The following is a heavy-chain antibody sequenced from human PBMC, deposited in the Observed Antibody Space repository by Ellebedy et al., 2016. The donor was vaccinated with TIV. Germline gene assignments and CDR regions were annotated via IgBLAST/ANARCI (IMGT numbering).Heavy chain of an antibody. CDR3: ARDMDVELGSSGYYTPAPYYFDY. V-gene: IGHV1-18*01. J-gene: IGHJ4*02. D-gene: IGHD3-22*01. Sequence: ASVKVSXXASGYTFTSYGISWVRQAPGQGLEWMGWISAYNGNTNYAQKLQGRVTMTTDTSTSTAYMELRSLRSDDTAVYYCARDMDVELGSSGYYTPAPYYFDYWGQGTLVTVSS. CDR1: GYTFTSYG. CDR2: ISAYNGNT.